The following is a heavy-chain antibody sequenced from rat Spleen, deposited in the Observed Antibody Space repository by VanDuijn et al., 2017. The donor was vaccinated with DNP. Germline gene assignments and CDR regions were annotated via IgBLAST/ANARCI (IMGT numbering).Heavy chain of an antibody. CDR3: ATQGQLGITWFAY. V-gene: IGHV5S10*01. Sequence: EVQLVESGGGLVQPGRSLKLSCAASGFPFSDYFMAWVRQAPKKGLEWVATIIYDVSRTYYRDSVKGRFTISRDNAKSTLYLQMDSLRSEDTATYYCATQGQLGITWFAYWGQGTLVTVSS. CDR1: GFPFSDYF. J-gene: IGHJ3*01. D-gene: IGHD1-10*01. CDR2: IIYDVSRT.